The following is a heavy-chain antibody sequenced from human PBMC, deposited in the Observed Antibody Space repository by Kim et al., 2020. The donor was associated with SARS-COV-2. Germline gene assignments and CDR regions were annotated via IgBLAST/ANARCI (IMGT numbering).Heavy chain of an antibody. CDR2: ISLYSGSI. D-gene: IGHD3-9*01. J-gene: IGHJ4*02. V-gene: IGHV3-9*01. Sequence: GGSLRLSCAASGFTFGDYAMHWVRQAPGKGLEWVSGISLYSGSIGYADSVKGRFTISRDNAKNSLYLQMNSLRAEDTALYYCAKDRYFDWLFYFDYWGQGTLVTVSS. CDR1: GFTFGDYA. CDR3: AKDRYFDWLFYFDY.